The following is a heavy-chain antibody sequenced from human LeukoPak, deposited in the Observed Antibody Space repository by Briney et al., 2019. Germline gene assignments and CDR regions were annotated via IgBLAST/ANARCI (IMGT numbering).Heavy chain of an antibody. V-gene: IGHV1-18*01. Sequence: VASVKVSCKASGYTFTSYGISWVRQAPGQGLEWMGWISAYNGNTNYAQKLQGRVTMTTDTSTSTAYMELRSLRSDDTAVYYCARDAPDFWSGYLTNWFDPWGQGTLVTVSS. CDR2: ISAYNGNT. CDR1: GYTFTSYG. J-gene: IGHJ5*02. CDR3: ARDAPDFWSGYLTNWFDP. D-gene: IGHD3-3*01.